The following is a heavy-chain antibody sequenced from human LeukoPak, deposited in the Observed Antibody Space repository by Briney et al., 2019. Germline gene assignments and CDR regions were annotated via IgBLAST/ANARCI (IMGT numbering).Heavy chain of an antibody. Sequence: GASVKVSRKVSGYTLTELSMHWVRQAPGKGLEWMGGFDPEDGETIYAQKFQGRVTMTEDTSTDTAYMELSSLRSEDTAVYYCATLYDSSGYLAFDIWGQGTMVTVSS. CDR3: ATLYDSSGYLAFDI. J-gene: IGHJ3*02. CDR1: GYTLTELS. D-gene: IGHD3-22*01. V-gene: IGHV1-24*01. CDR2: FDPEDGET.